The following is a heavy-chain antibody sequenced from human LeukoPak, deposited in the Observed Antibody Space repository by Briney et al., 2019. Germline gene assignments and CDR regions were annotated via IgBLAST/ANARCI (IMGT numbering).Heavy chain of an antibody. CDR3: ATDVRCSSTSCYSNYFDY. Sequence: ASVKVSCKVSGYTLTELSMHWVRQAPGKGLEWMGGFDPEDGETIYAQKFQGRVTMTEDTSTDKAYMELSSLRSEDTAVYYCATDVRCSSTSCYSNYFDYWGQGTRVTVSS. V-gene: IGHV1-24*01. CDR2: FDPEDGET. J-gene: IGHJ4*02. CDR1: GYTLTELS. D-gene: IGHD2-2*02.